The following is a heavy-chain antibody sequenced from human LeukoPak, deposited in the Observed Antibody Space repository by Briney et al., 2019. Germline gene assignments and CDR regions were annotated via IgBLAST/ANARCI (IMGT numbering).Heavy chain of an antibody. J-gene: IGHJ5*02. CDR3: ARLGDRYCSSTSCAPYNWFDP. CDR2: ISSSRSTI. Sequence: PGGSLRLSCAASGFTFSSYSMNWVRQAPGKGLEWVSYISSSRSTIYYADSVKGRFTISRDNAKNSLYLQMNSLRAEDTAVYYCARLGDRYCSSTSCAPYNWFDPWGQGTLVTVSS. CDR1: GFTFSSYS. D-gene: IGHD2-2*01. V-gene: IGHV3-48*01.